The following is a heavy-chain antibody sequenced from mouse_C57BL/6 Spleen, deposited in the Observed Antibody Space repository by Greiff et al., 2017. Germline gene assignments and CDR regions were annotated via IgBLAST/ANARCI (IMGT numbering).Heavy chain of an antibody. Sequence: EVQLKESGPELVKPGASVKISCKASGYSFTDYNMNWVKQSNGKSLEWIGVINPNYGTTSYNQKFKGKATLTVDQSSSTAYMQLNSLTSEDSAVYYCARDGDYDVDWYFDVWGTGTTVTVSS. D-gene: IGHD2-4*01. J-gene: IGHJ1*03. CDR1: GYSFTDYN. V-gene: IGHV1-39*01. CDR3: ARDGDYDVDWYFDV. CDR2: INPNYGTT.